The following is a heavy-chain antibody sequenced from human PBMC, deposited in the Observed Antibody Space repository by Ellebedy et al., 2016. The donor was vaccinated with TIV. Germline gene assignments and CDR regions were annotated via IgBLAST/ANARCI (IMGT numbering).Heavy chain of an antibody. V-gene: IGHV3-7*03. J-gene: IGHJ4*02. D-gene: IGHD6-19*01. CDR2: LKPDGTED. CDR3: ARNSGWSIDY. Sequence: ETLSLTCAASGFTFSNYWMSWVRQAPGTGLEWVANLKPDGTEDYYVGSMKGRFTVSRDNAKSSLYLHLSSLGAEDTAVYYCARNSGWSIDYWGLGTLVTVSS. CDR1: GFTFSNYW.